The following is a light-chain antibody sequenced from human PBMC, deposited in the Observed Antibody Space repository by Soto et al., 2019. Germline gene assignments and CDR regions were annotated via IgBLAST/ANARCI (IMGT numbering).Light chain of an antibody. J-gene: IGKJ4*01. V-gene: IGKV1-5*03. Sequence: DIQMTQSPSTLSASVGERVTITCRASQSITTWLAWYQQKPGKAPKLLIYKASSLEGVVPSRFSGSGSGTEFNITISSQQPDDFATYYCQQYNTYPLTFGGGATVEIK. CDR3: QQYNTYPLT. CDR1: QSITTW. CDR2: KAS.